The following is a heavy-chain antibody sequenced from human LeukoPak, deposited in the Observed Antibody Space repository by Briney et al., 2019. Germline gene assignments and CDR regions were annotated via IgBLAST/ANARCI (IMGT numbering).Heavy chain of an antibody. CDR1: GGSFSGYY. J-gene: IGHJ4*02. V-gene: IGHV4-34*01. CDR2: INHSGST. Sequence: SETLSLTCAVYGGSFSGYYWSWIRQPPGKGLEWIGEINHSGSTNYNPSLKSRVSISVDTSNNQFSLKLSSVTAADTAVYYCARHRGGWLKYYFDYWGQGTLVTVSS. D-gene: IGHD6-19*01. CDR3: ARHRGGWLKYYFDY.